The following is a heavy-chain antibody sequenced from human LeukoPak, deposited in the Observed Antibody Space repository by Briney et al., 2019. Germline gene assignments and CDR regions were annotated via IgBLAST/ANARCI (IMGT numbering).Heavy chain of an antibody. CDR1: GGTFSSYA. CDR3: ARDELRYSGGWFDP. J-gene: IGHJ5*02. V-gene: IGHV1-69*04. CDR2: IIPILGIA. Sequence: GSSVKVSCKASGGTFSSYAISWVRQAPGQGLEWMGRIIPILGIANYAQKFQGRVTITADKSTSTAYMELSSLRSEDTAVYYCARDELRYSGGWFDPWGQGTLVTVSS. D-gene: IGHD3-9*01.